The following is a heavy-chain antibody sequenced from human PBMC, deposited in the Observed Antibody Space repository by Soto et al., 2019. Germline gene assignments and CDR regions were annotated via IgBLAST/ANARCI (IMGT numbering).Heavy chain of an antibody. Sequence: QVQLQESGPGLVKPSQTLSLSCTVSGGSIRSDAFYWSWIRQHPGKGLEWIGYIFYSGTTYYNPSLKSRITMSVDTSKNQCSLKLSSVTAADTAVYYCAWAQGVFGDTGYFDSWGQGTLVPVSS. CDR3: AWAQGVFGDTGYFDS. V-gene: IGHV4-31*03. CDR2: IFYSGTT. J-gene: IGHJ4*02. D-gene: IGHD4-17*01. CDR1: GGSIRSDAFY.